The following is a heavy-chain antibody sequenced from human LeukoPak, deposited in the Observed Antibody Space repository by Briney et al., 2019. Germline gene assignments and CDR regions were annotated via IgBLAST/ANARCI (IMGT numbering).Heavy chain of an antibody. CDR1: GFTFSSYA. Sequence: SGGSLRLSCAASGFTFSSYAMHWVRQAPGKGLEWVAVISYDGSNKYYADSVKGRFTISRDNSKNTLYLQMNSLRAEDTAAYYCASIFWGQGTLVTVSS. J-gene: IGHJ4*02. CDR2: ISYDGSNK. CDR3: ASIF. V-gene: IGHV3-30*04.